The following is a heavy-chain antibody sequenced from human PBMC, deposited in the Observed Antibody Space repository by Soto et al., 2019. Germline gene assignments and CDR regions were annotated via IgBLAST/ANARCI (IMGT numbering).Heavy chain of an antibody. D-gene: IGHD2-15*01. CDR2: ISYDGSNK. V-gene: IGHV3-30*18. CDR1: GFTFSSYG. CDR3: AKVGYCSGGSCLSGNDAFDI. Sequence: GGSLRLSCAASGFTFSSYGMHWVRQAPGKGLEWVAVISYDGSNKYYADSVKGRFTISRDNSKNTLYLQMNSLRAEDTAVYYCAKVGYCSGGSCLSGNDAFDIWGQGTMVTVSS. J-gene: IGHJ3*02.